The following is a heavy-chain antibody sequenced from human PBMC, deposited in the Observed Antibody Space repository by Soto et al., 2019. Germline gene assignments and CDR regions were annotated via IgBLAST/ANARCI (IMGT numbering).Heavy chain of an antibody. CDR1: GFTFSSYA. J-gene: IGHJ4*02. CDR3: VKAPFSVVVALSGY. CDR2: ISSNGGST. Sequence: PGGSLRLSCSASGFTFSSYAMHWVRQAPGKGLEYVSAISSNGGSTYYADSVKGRFTISRDNSKNTLYLQVSSLRAEDTAVYYCVKAPFSVVVALSGYWGQGTLVTVSS. V-gene: IGHV3-64D*06. D-gene: IGHD2-15*01.